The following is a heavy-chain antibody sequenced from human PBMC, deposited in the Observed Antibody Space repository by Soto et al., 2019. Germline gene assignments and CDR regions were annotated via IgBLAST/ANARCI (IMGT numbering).Heavy chain of an antibody. CDR1: GYTFTSYG. J-gene: IGHJ1*01. CDR2: ISAYNGNT. V-gene: IGHV1-18*01. Sequence: QVQLVQSGAEVKKPGASVKVSCKASGYTFTSYGISWVRQAPGQGLEWMGWISAYNGNTNYAQKLQGRVTMTTDTSTSRAYMELRSLISDDTAVYYCARDARGCDSSGWCEHFQHWGQGTLVTVSS. CDR3: ARDARGCDSSGWCEHFQH. D-gene: IGHD6-19*01.